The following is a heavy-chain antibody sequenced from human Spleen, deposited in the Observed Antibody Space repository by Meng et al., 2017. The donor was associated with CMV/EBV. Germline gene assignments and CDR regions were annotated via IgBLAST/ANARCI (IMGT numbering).Heavy chain of an antibody. CDR2: IYHSGST. Sequence: GSLRLSCVASGFAFRSYWMTWVRQRPGKGLEWIGEIYHSGSTNYNPSLKSRVTISVDTSKNQFSLKLRFVTAADTAVYYCARQKYYDFWYFDYWGQGALVTVSS. D-gene: IGHD3-3*01. CDR1: GFAFRSYW. V-gene: IGHV4-4*02. CDR3: ARQKYYDFWYFDY. J-gene: IGHJ4*02.